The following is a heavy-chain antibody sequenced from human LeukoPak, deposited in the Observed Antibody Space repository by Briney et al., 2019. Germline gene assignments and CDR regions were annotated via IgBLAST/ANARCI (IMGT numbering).Heavy chain of an antibody. CDR1: GGSISSSTYY. V-gene: IGHV4-39*01. CDR3: ARGPY. Sequence: SETLSLTCTVSGGSISSSTYYWGWIRQPPGKGLEWIASIYYSGSTYYNPSLKSRVTISVDTSKNQFSLNLRSVTAAETGIYYCARGPYWGQGTLVTVSS. CDR2: IYYSGST. J-gene: IGHJ4*02.